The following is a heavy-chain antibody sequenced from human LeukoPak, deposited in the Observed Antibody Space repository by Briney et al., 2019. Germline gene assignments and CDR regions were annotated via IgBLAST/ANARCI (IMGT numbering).Heavy chain of an antibody. CDR2: IKHDGSDK. D-gene: IGHD2/OR15-2a*01. J-gene: IGHJ4*02. CDR3: ARDSYYSSDY. Sequence: GGSLRLSCAASGFTFSSYWMSWVCQAPGKGLEWVANIKHDGSDKYYVASVKGRFTISRDNAKNSLYLQMDSLRAEDTAVYYCARDSYYSSDYWGQGTLVTVSS. V-gene: IGHV3-7*05. CDR1: GFTFSSYW.